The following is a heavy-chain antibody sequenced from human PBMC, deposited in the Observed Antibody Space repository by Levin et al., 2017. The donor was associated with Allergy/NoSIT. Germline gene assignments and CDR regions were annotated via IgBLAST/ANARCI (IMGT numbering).Heavy chain of an antibody. CDR2: IYHSGST. V-gene: IGHV4-30-2*01. D-gene: IGHD1-26*01. J-gene: IGHJ4*02. Sequence: SQTLSLTCAVSGGSISSGGYSWSWIRQPPGKGLEWIGYIYHSGSTYYNPSLKSRVTISVDRSKNQFSLKLSSVTAADTAVYYCASLFNIVGATGEADYWGQGTLVTVSS. CDR1: GGSISSGGYS. CDR3: ASLFNIVGATGEADY.